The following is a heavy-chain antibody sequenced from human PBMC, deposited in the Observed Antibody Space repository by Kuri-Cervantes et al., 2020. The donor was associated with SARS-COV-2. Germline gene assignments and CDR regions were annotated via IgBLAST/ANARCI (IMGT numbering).Heavy chain of an antibody. J-gene: IGHJ6*02. V-gene: IGHV4-39*07. CDR2: IHHSGST. CDR1: GGSISSSSCY. CDR3: ARRYGWAPGYCSSWYMAPNGMAV. Sequence: LRLSCTVSGGSISSSSCYWGWIRQPPGKGLEWIGEIHHSGSTNYNPSLKSRVTISVDTSKNQFSLKLSSVTAADTAVYYCARRYGWAPGYCSSWYMAPNGMAVCDQGPTVTVSS. D-gene: IGHD6-13*01.